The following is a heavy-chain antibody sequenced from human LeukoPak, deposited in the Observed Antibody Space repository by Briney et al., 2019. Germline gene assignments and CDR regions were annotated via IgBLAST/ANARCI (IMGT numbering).Heavy chain of an antibody. CDR3: AKRITMIVVVISDAFDI. J-gene: IGHJ3*02. Sequence: GGSLRLSCTASGFTFSNYGLHWVRQAPGKGLEGVAFIRYDGSNKNYADSVRGRFTISRDNSKNTLYLQMNSLRAEDTAVYYCAKRITMIVVVISDAFDIWGQGTMVTVSS. CDR1: GFTFSNYG. CDR2: IRYDGSNK. V-gene: IGHV3-30*02. D-gene: IGHD3-22*01.